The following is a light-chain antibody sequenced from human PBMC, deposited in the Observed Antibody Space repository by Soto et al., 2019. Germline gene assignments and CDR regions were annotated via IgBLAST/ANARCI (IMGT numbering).Light chain of an antibody. CDR2: GAS. J-gene: IGKJ2*01. V-gene: IGKV3-15*01. CDR1: QSVSSS. CDR3: QQYHTWPPF. Sequence: EIVMTQSPATLSVSPGERATLSCRASQSVSSSLAWYQQKPGQTPRLFIYGASTRAAGVPARFSGSGSGTEFTLTISSLQSEDVAVYYCQQYHTWPPFFGQGTKLEIK.